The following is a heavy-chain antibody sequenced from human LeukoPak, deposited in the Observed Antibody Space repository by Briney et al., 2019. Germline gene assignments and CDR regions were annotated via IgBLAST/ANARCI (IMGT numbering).Heavy chain of an antibody. Sequence: GGSLRLSCAASGFTFSSYGMNWVRQAPGKGLEWVSSISSSSSYIYYADSVKGRFTISRDNAKNSLYLQMNSLRAEDTAVYYCARGPIDSSSWYDDPYNWFDPWGQGTLVTVSS. D-gene: IGHD6-13*01. CDR2: ISSSSSYI. V-gene: IGHV3-21*01. CDR3: ARGPIDSSSWYDDPYNWFDP. J-gene: IGHJ5*02. CDR1: GFTFSSYG.